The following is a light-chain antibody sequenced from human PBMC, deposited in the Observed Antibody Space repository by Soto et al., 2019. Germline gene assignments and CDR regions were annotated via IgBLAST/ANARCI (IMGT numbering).Light chain of an antibody. V-gene: IGLV1-40*01. J-gene: IGLJ2*01. CDR1: ISNIGAGYG. CDR2: DNT. CDR3: QSYDSSLSGVV. Sequence: QSVLTQPPSVFGAPGQRVTLSCTGSISNIGAGYGVHWYQQLPGRAPKLLVYDNTKRHSGVPDRFSGSKSGTSASLAITGLQADDEADYYCQSYDSSLSGVVFGGGTKLTVL.